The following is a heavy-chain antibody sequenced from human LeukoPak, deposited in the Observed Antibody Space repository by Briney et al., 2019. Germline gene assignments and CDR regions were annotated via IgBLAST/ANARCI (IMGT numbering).Heavy chain of an antibody. CDR3: TRDAFQSGPWTYRFDY. CDR2: IKQDGSEK. J-gene: IGHJ4*02. D-gene: IGHD3-16*02. CDR1: GFTFNSYW. V-gene: IGHV3-7*03. Sequence: GGSLKLSCAAPGFTFNSYWMSWVRQAPGKGLKWVANIKQDGSEKYYVDSVKGRFTISRDNAKNSLYLQMNGLRADDTALYYCTRDAFQSGPWTYRFDYWGQGTLVTVSS.